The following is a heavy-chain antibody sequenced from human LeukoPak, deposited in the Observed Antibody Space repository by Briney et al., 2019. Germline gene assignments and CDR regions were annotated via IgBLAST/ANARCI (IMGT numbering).Heavy chain of an antibody. Sequence: GGSLRLSCEASGFTFSSYSMNWVRQAPGKGLEWVSYIGGSGSPADYADSVKGRFTISRDNTKNSLFLQMHSLRAEDTAVYYCARDHDWAFDYWGQGTLVTGSS. CDR2: IGGSGSPA. CDR1: GFTFSSYS. J-gene: IGHJ4*02. V-gene: IGHV3-48*04. CDR3: ARDHDWAFDY. D-gene: IGHD3-9*01.